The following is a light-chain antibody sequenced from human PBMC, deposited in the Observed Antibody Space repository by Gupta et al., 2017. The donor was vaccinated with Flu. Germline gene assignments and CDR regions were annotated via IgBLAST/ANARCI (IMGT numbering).Light chain of an antibody. V-gene: IGKV1-39*01. CDR1: QAISTY. Sequence: DIQMTQSPSSLSASVGDSVTITCRASQAISTYLNWYQQTPGKAPKLLIFAASKLQSGVTSRFSGSGSGTDFTLTISRRQPEDYGTYYCQQTYNTPVTFGGGTKVEIK. CDR2: AAS. CDR3: QQTYNTPVT. J-gene: IGKJ4*01.